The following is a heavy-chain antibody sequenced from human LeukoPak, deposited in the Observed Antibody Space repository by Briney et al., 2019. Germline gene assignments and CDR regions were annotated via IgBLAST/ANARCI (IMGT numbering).Heavy chain of an antibody. J-gene: IGHJ4*02. CDR3: ANALSVPNWNRTPFDF. CDR2: ISAGGSNT. V-gene: IGHV3-23*01. Sequence: PGGSLRLSCPASGFTFRNSAMTWVRQAPGKGLEWVSSISAGGSNTNHADSVKGRFTISRDNSKSTLYLQMNSLRVEDTAIYYCANALSVPNWNRTPFDFWGQGTLVTVSS. D-gene: IGHD1-1*01. CDR1: GFTFRNSA.